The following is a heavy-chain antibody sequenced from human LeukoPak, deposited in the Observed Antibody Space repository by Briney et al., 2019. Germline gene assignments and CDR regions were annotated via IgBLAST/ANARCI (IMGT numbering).Heavy chain of an antibody. V-gene: IGHV1-8*01. CDR3: ARVPFGYKRGYYFDY. D-gene: IGHD5-24*01. Sequence: ASVKVPCKASGYTFTSYDINWVRQATGQGLEWMGWMNPNSGNTGYAQKFQGRVTMTRNTSISTAYMELSSLRSEDTAVYYCARVPFGYKRGYYFDYWGQGTLVTVSS. CDR1: GYTFTSYD. CDR2: MNPNSGNT. J-gene: IGHJ4*02.